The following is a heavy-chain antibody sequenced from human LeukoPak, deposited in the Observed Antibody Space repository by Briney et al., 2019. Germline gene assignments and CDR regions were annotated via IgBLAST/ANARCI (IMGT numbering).Heavy chain of an antibody. J-gene: IGHJ6*02. CDR1: GLAFSDYW. Sequence: PGGSLGLSCAASGLAFSDYWMSWVRQAPGKGLEWGANIKPDGGHQNYVDSVKGRFTISRDNAKNSLYLQMNSLRAEDTAIYHCAKDFEWIPLWSGSFGTDVWGQGTTVIVSS. CDR3: AKDFEWIPLWSGSFGTDV. CDR2: IKPDGGHQ. D-gene: IGHD5-18*01. V-gene: IGHV3-7*03.